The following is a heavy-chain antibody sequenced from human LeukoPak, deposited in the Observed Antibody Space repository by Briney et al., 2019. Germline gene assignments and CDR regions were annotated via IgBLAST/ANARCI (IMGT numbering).Heavy chain of an antibody. V-gene: IGHV3-21*01. CDR1: GFTFSNYN. Sequence: GGSLRLSCAASGFTFSNYNMNWVRQASGKGLEWVSSISSSSSYISYADSVKGRFTISRDNAKNSLYLQMNSLRAEDTAVYYCARDLGAAAEYFQHWGQGTLVTVSS. J-gene: IGHJ1*01. CDR3: ARDLGAAAEYFQH. CDR2: ISSSSSYI. D-gene: IGHD6-13*01.